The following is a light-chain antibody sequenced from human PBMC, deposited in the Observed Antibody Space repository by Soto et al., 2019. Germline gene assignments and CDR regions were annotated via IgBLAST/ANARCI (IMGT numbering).Light chain of an antibody. CDR1: QSLSNTY. V-gene: IGKV3D-7*01. CDR3: HQDFDLPLT. Sequence: EIVMTQSPVTLSLSPGDRATLSCRASQSLSNTYISWYQQKPGQAPRLLIYGASTRATGIPARFSGSGSVTAFTLTISSLQPEDFALYYCHQDFDLPLTFGGGTKVEIK. CDR2: GAS. J-gene: IGKJ4*01.